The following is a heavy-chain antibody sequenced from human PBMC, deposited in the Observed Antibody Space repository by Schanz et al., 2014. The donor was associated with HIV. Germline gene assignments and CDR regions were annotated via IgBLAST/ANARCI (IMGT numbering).Heavy chain of an antibody. V-gene: IGHV3-74*01. D-gene: IGHD3-22*01. Sequence: EVQLVESGGGLVQPGGSLRLSCAASGFTFSSYWMHWVRQAPGMGLVWVSRINSDGSSTSYADSVKGRFTISRDNAKNTLYLQMNSLRAEDTAVYYCARAGPYYYDSSGYRADAFDIWGQGTMVTVSS. CDR1: GFTFSSYW. J-gene: IGHJ3*02. CDR3: ARAGPYYYDSSGYRADAFDI. CDR2: INSDGSST.